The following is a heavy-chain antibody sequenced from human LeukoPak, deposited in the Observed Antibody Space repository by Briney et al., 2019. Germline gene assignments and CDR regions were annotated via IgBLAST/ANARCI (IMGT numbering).Heavy chain of an antibody. CDR3: AKVRYSSSWYKSPIDY. Sequence: PGGSLRLSCAASGFTFSSYAMSWVRQAPGKGLEWVSAISGSGGSTYYADSVKGRFTISRDNSKNTLYLQMNSLRAEDTAVYYCAKVRYSSSWYKSPIDYWGQGTLVTVTS. V-gene: IGHV3-23*01. CDR1: GFTFSSYA. D-gene: IGHD6-13*01. J-gene: IGHJ4*02. CDR2: ISGSGGST.